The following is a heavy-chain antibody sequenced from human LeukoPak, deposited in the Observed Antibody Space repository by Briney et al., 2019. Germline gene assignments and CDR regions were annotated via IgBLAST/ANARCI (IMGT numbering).Heavy chain of an antibody. CDR1: GYTFTDYS. CDR2: MSLKSGGT. V-gene: IGHV1-2*02. CDR3: ARVSLGAGSYCDY. D-gene: IGHD1-26*01. Sequence: ASVNVSCKASGYTFTDYSLHWVRQAPGQGLDWVGWMSLKSGGTSFAKKFQGRVALTRDTSISTAYIELNSLRSDDTAVYYCARVSLGAGSYCDYWGQGTLVTVSS. J-gene: IGHJ4*03.